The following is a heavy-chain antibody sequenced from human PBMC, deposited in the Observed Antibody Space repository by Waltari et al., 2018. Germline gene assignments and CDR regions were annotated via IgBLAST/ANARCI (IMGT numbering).Heavy chain of an antibody. CDR2: SVPSFGTA. D-gene: IGHD3-16*01. CDR1: GDTFSRHA. J-gene: IGHJ4*02. V-gene: IGHV1-69*08. Sequence: QVQLVQSGAGVKKPGSSVKVSCKASGDTFSRHAISWVRQAPGQGLEWMGTSVPSFGTANYARKFQGRVTLTADKSTSTAYMELNSLTFEDTAIYFCARDTWGSNHYFEFWGQGTLVTVSS. CDR3: ARDTWGSNHYFEF.